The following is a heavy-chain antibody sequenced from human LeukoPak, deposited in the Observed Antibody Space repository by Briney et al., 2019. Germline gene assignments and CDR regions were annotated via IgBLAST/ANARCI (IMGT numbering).Heavy chain of an antibody. CDR1: GFTFISYW. J-gene: IGHJ4*02. CDR3: ARDAPGNTALDY. V-gene: IGHV3-74*01. Sequence: GGSLRLSCAASGFTFISYWMHWVRQAPGKGLVWVSRINGYGSSTDFADSVKGRFTISRDNAKNTLYLQMNSLRAEDAAVYYCARDAPGNTALDYWGQGTLVTVSS. D-gene: IGHD5-18*01. CDR2: INGYGSST.